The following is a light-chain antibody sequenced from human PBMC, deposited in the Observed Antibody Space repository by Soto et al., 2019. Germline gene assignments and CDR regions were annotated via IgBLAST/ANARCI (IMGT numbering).Light chain of an antibody. CDR1: QSISGTF. CDR2: GAS. CDR3: QQYDSGWT. V-gene: IGKV3-20*01. J-gene: IGKJ1*01. Sequence: EIVLTQSPGTLSLSPGERATLSCRASQSISGTFLAWYQHKPGQAHRVLIYGASRRATGIPDRFSGSGSGTDFSLTISRLEPEDFALYYCQQYDSGWTFGQGTKVEMK.